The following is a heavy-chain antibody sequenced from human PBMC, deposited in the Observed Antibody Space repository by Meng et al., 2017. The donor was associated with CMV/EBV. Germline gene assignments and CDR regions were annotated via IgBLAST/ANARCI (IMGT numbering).Heavy chain of an antibody. CDR2: IIPIFGTA. Sequence: SVKVSCKASGGTFSSYAISWVRQAPGQGLEWMGGIIPIFGTANYAQKFQGRVTITTDESTSTAYMELSSLRSEDTAVYYCARVAIVVVPAAEETYYYYGMDVWGQGTTVTVSS. J-gene: IGHJ6*02. V-gene: IGHV1-69*05. CDR3: ARVAIVVVPAAEETYYYYGMDV. CDR1: GGTFSSYA. D-gene: IGHD2-2*01.